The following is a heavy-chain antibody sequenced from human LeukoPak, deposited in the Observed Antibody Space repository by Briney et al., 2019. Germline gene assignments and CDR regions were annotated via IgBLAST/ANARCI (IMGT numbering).Heavy chain of an antibody. CDR3: ARGQHYYGSGSFDY. V-gene: IGHV4-59*12. D-gene: IGHD3-10*01. CDR2: IYYSGST. Sequence: SETLSLTCTVSGGSISSYYWSWIRQPPGKGLEWIGYIYYSGSTYYNPSLKSRVTISVDTSKNQFSLKLSSVTAADTAVYYCARGQHYYGSGSFDYWGQGTLVTVSS. CDR1: GGSISSYY. J-gene: IGHJ4*02.